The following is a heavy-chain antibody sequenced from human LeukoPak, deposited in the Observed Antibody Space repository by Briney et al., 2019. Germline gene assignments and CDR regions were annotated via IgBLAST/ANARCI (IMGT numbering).Heavy chain of an antibody. CDR2: IRYDGSNK. J-gene: IGHJ4*02. D-gene: IGHD6-13*01. V-gene: IGHV3-30*02. CDR1: GFTFSSYG. CDR3: AKDKRSPTAGLGY. Sequence: VGSLRLSCAASGFTFSSYGMHWVRQAPGKGLEWVAFIRYDGSNKYYADSVKGRFTISRDNSKNTLYLQMNSLRAEDTAVYYCAKDKRSPTAGLGYWGQGTLVTVSS.